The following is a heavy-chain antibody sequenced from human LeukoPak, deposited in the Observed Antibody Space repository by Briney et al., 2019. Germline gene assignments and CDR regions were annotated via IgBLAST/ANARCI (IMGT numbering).Heavy chain of an antibody. V-gene: IGHV3-30*03. Sequence: VGSLRLSCAASGLTFRNYGMHWVRQAPGKGLEWVAIISYDGSNKYYADSVKGRFTISKDNSQNTLYLQMNSLRAEDTALYYCASHRGDYATGYFDYWGQGTLVTVSS. CDR1: GLTFRNYG. CDR2: ISYDGSNK. CDR3: ASHRGDYATGYFDY. J-gene: IGHJ4*02. D-gene: IGHD1-1*01.